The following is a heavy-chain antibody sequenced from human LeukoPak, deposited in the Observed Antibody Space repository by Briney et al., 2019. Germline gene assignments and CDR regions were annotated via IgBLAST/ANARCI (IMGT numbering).Heavy chain of an antibody. D-gene: IGHD5-18*01. CDR3: AKASWIQLWLPDY. J-gene: IGHJ4*02. CDR1: GFTFSSYA. V-gene: IGHV3-23*01. CDR2: ISGSGGST. Sequence: GGSLRLSCAASGFTFSSYAMSWVRQAPGKGLEWVSAISGSGGSTYYADSAKGRFTISRDNSKNTLYLQMNSLRAEDTAVYYCAKASWIQLWLPDYWGQGTLVTVSS.